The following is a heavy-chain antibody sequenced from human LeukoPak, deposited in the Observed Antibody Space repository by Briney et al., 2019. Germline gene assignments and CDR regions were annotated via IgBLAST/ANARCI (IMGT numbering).Heavy chain of an antibody. CDR1: GGTFSSYA. CDR3: ARDQGTTLKYYFDY. Sequence: ASVKVSCKASGGTFSSYAISWVRQAPGQGLEWMGGIIPIFGTANYAQKFQGRVTITADKSTSTAYMELSSLRSEDTAVYYCARDQGTTLKYYFDYWGQGTLVTVSS. J-gene: IGHJ4*02. V-gene: IGHV1-69*06. CDR2: IIPIFGTA. D-gene: IGHD1-1*01.